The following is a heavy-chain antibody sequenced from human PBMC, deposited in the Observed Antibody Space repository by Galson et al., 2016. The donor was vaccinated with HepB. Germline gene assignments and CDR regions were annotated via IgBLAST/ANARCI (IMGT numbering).Heavy chain of an antibody. CDR2: ISSTSRYI. CDR1: GFTFSSYD. V-gene: IGHV3-21*01. D-gene: IGHD5-12*01. Sequence: SLRLSCAASGFTFSSYDMNWVRQAPGKGLEWVSFISSTSRYIYYADSVKGRFTVSRDNAKNSLYLQMNNLRAEDTAVFFCARDFSSYDDYWGQVTLVTVSS. J-gene: IGHJ4*02. CDR3: ARDFSSYDDY.